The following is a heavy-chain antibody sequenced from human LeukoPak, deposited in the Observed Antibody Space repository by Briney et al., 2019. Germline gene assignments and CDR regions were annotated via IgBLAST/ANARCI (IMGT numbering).Heavy chain of an antibody. CDR1: GFTFSTYV. J-gene: IGHJ6*02. D-gene: IGHD2-2*01. CDR3: AKGYCSSSSCPYYYYYYGMDV. Sequence: PGGSLRLSCAASGFTFSTYVMSWVRQAPGKGLEWVSTISGSGGSTYYADSVKGRFTISRDNSKNTLYLQMNSLRAEDTAVYYCAKGYCSSSSCPYYYYYYGMDVWGQGTTVTVSS. V-gene: IGHV3-23*01. CDR2: ISGSGGST.